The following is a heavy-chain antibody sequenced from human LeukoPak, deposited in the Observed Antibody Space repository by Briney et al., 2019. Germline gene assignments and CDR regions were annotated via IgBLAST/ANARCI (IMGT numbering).Heavy chain of an antibody. CDR1: GFTFTYYG. CDR2: ISGSGGST. V-gene: IGHV3-23*01. CDR3: AKDLTVAGPWGY. Sequence: GGSLRLSCAASGFTFTYYGVTWVRQAPGKGLEWVSGISGSGGSTYYADSVKGRFTISRDNSKNTLYLQMNSLRAEDTAVYYCAKDLTVAGPWGYWGQGTLVTVSS. J-gene: IGHJ4*02. D-gene: IGHD6-19*01.